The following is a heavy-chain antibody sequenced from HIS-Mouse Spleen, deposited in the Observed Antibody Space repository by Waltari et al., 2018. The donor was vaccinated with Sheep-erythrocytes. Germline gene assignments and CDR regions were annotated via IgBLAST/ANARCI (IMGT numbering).Heavy chain of an antibody. V-gene: IGHV1-2*02. Sequence: QVQLVQSGAEVKKPVASVKVSCKASGYTVTGYYIHWVRQAPGQGLEWMGWINPNSGGTNYAQKFQGRVTMTRDTSISTAYMELSRLRSDDTAVYYCARGYCSSTSCYGYFQHWGQGTLVTVSS. CDR1: GYTVTGYY. D-gene: IGHD2-2*01. CDR3: ARGYCSSTSCYGYFQH. CDR2: INPNSGGT. J-gene: IGHJ1*01.